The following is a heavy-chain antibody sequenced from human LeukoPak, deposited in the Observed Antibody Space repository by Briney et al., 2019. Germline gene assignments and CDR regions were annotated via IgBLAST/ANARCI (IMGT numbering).Heavy chain of an antibody. CDR3: AREPRGLVTSLPD. CDR1: GYSISSGYY. D-gene: IGHD3/OR15-3a*01. V-gene: IGHV4-38-2*02. CDR2: IYHSGST. Sequence: SETLSLTCTVSGYSISSGYYWGWIRQPPGKGLEWIRSIYHSGSTYYNPSLKSRVTISVDTSKNQFSLKLSSVTAADTAVYYCAREPRGLVTSLPDWGQGTLVTVSS. J-gene: IGHJ4*02.